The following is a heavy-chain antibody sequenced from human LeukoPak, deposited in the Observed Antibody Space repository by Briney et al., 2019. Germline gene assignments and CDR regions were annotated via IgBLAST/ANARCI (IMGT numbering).Heavy chain of an antibody. J-gene: IGHJ6*03. Sequence: NPPETLSLTCSLSGGSINSNSWSWVRQPPGKTLEWIGYISKDGTTTYNPSLKGRVTISPDTSKNQLSLNLTSVTAADTAVFYCARQTYGGGPYYYCYVDVWGKGTSVTVSS. D-gene: IGHD4-23*01. V-gene: IGHV4-59*08. CDR1: GGSINSNS. CDR3: ARQTYGGGPYYYCYVDV. CDR2: ISKDGTT.